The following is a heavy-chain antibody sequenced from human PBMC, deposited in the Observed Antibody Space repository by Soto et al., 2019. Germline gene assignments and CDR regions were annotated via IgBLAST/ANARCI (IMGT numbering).Heavy chain of an antibody. CDR1: GFTFSSYA. J-gene: IGHJ3*02. CDR2: ISYDGSNK. CDR3: ARGATHDAFDI. Sequence: PGGSLRLSCAASGFTFSSYAMHWVRQAPGKGLEWVAVISYDGSNKYYADSVKGRFTISRDNSKNTLYLQMNSLRAEDTAVYYCARGATHDAFDIWGQGTMVTVSS. D-gene: IGHD1-26*01. V-gene: IGHV3-30-3*01.